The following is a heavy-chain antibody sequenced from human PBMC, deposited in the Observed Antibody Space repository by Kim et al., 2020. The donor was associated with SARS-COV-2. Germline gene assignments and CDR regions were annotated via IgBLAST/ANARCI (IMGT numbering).Heavy chain of an antibody. Sequence: YNPSLKSRVTISVDTSKNQFSLKLSSVTAADTAVYYCANHFGREPAFDYWGQGTLVTVSS. CDR3: ANHFGREPAFDY. J-gene: IGHJ4*02. V-gene: IGHV4-4*09. D-gene: IGHD3-10*01.